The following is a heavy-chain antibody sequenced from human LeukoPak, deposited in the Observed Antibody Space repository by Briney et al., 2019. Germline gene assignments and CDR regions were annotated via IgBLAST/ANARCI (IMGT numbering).Heavy chain of an antibody. CDR2: ISYSGNT. J-gene: IGHJ4*02. CDR3: ARGSGYCSRTSCYPYHFDS. V-gene: IGHV4-39*01. D-gene: IGHD2-2*01. CDR1: GGSISSSDFY. Sequence: SETLSLTCTVSGGSISSSDFYWGWIRQPPGKGLEWIGSISYSGNTYYNPSLKSRVTISVDTSKNQFSLKLSSVTAADTAVYYCARGSGYCSRTSCYPYHFDSSGQRTLVTVSS.